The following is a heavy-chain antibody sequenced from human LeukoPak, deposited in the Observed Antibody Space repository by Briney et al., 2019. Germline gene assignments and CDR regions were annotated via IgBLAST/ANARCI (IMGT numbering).Heavy chain of an antibody. CDR3: AKIQSYYDSSGYYFDY. CDR2: ISDSGSTI. Sequence: GGSLRLSCAASGFIFSSYEMNWVRQAPGKGLEWVSYISDSGSTIYYADSVKGRFTISRDIAKNSLYLQMNSLRAEDTAVYYCAKIQSYYDSSGYYFDYWGQGTLVTVSS. J-gene: IGHJ4*02. CDR1: GFIFSSYE. D-gene: IGHD3-22*01. V-gene: IGHV3-48*03.